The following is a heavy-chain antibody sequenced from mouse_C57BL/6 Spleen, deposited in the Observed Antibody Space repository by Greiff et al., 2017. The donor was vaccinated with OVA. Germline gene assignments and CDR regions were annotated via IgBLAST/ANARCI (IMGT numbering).Heavy chain of an antibody. D-gene: IGHD2-3*01. V-gene: IGHV1-69*01. CDR1: GYTFTSYW. CDR3: ARIDGFAY. Sequence: QVQLQQPGAELVMPGASVKLSCKASGYTFTSYWMHWVKQRPGQGLEWTGEIDPSDSYTNYNQKFKGKSTLTVDKSSSTAYMQLSSLTSEDSAVYYCARIDGFAYWGQGTLVTVSA. CDR2: IDPSDSYT. J-gene: IGHJ3*01.